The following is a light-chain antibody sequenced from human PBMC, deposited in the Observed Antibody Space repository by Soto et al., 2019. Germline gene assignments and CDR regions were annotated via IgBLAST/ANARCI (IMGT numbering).Light chain of an antibody. CDR1: QGIRNE. CDR2: DAS. Sequence: AIQMTQSPSSLSASVGDRVTITCRASQGIRNELSWYQQKPGTAPTLLIYDASNLESGVPSRFSGSGSGTEFTLTIRSLQPDDFATYYCQKYDSYSPLTFGGGTKVDIK. V-gene: IGKV1-13*02. J-gene: IGKJ4*01. CDR3: QKYDSYSPLT.